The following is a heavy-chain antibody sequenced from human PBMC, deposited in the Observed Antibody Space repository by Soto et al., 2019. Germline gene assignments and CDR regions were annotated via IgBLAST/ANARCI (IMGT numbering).Heavy chain of an antibody. CDR3: AKDHGYSNYYFDY. CDR1: GFTFGSYG. J-gene: IGHJ4*02. Sequence: GGALRLSCVASGFTFGSYGMHWVRQAPGKGLEWVAVISYDGSNKYYADSVKGRFTISRDNSKNTLYLQMNSLRAEDTAVYYCAKDHGYSNYYFDYWGQGTLVTVSS. CDR2: ISYDGSNK. D-gene: IGHD4-4*01. V-gene: IGHV3-30*18.